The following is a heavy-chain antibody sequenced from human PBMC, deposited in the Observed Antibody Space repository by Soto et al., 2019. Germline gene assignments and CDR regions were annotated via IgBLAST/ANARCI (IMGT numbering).Heavy chain of an antibody. J-gene: IGHJ6*02. CDR2: IYYTGST. Sequence: PSETLSLTCTVSGGSMSPYYWSWIRQAPGKGLEWIGYIYYTGSTNYNPNPSLKSRVTISVDTSKKQFSLQLRSVTTADTATYYCTRDLRTSLRSSFPYYNYYGMDVWGQGTTVTVSS. D-gene: IGHD6-13*01. V-gene: IGHV4-59*01. CDR1: GGSMSPYY. CDR3: TRDLRTSLRSSFPYYNYYGMDV.